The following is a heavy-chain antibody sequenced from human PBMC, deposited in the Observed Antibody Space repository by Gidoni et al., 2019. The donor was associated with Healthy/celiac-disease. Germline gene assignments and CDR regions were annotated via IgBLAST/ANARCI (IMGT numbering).Heavy chain of an antibody. CDR3: ARAGAMVRGVIIGSFDY. V-gene: IGHV3-20*04. CDR1: GFTFDDYG. J-gene: IGHJ4*02. D-gene: IGHD3-10*01. CDR2: INWNGGST. Sequence: EVQLVESGGGVVRPGGSLRLPCAASGFTFDDYGMGWVRQAPGKGLEWVSGINWNGGSTGYADSVKGRFTISRDNAKNSLYLQMNSLRAEDTALYYCARAGAMVRGVIIGSFDYWGQGTLVTVSS.